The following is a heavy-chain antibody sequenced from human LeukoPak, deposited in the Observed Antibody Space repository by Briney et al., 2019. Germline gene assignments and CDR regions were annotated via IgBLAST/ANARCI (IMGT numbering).Heavy chain of an antibody. CDR1: GFTFSSYW. V-gene: IGHV3-74*01. J-gene: IGHJ4*02. CDR2: INSDGSST. Sequence: GGSLRLSCAASGFTFSSYWMHWVRQAPGKGLVWVSRINSDGSSTSYADSVKGRFTISRDNSKNTLYLQMNSLRAEDTAVYYCAKDLYSSSWYGGPFDYWAREPWSPSPQ. CDR3: AKDLYSSSWYGGPFDY. D-gene: IGHD6-13*01.